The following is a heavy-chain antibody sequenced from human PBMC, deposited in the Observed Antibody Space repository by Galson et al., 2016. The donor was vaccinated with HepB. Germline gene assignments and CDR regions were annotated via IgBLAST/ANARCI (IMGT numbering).Heavy chain of an antibody. CDR1: GFIFSSCA. CDR3: ARDYHEYYDFWSGYFDY. V-gene: IGHV3-30-3*01. J-gene: IGHJ4*02. Sequence: SLRLSCAASGFIFSSCALHWVRQAPGKGLEWLAVIPYDGSKKHHADSVKGRFTISKDNSKDTLYLQMNSLRPEDTAVYYCARDYHEYYDFWSGYFDYWGQGTLVTVSS. CDR2: IPYDGSKK. D-gene: IGHD3-3*01.